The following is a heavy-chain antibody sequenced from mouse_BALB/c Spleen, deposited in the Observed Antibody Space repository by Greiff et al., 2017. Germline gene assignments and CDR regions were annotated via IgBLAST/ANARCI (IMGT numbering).Heavy chain of an antibody. V-gene: IGHV1S22*01. J-gene: IGHJ3*01. Sequence: LQQPGSELVRPGASVKLSCKASGYTFTSYWMHWVKQRPGQGLEWIGNIYPGSGSTNYDEKFKSKATLTVDTSSSTAYMQFSSLTSEDSAVYYCTRSYGAWFAYWGQGTLVTVSA. CDR2: IYPGSGST. D-gene: IGHD1-1*01. CDR1: GYTFTSYW. CDR3: TRSYGAWFAY.